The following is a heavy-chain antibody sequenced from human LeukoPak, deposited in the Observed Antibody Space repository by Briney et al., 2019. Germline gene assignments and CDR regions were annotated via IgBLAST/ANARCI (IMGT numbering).Heavy chain of an antibody. D-gene: IGHD3-3*01. CDR3: GRIRGYDFWSRGAFDI. J-gene: IGHJ3*02. Sequence: GESLKISCKGSGYSLSMYWTGWVRQMPGKGLEWMGIIYPGDSQTAYSPSFQGQVTISADKSISTAYLQWRSLKASDTAMYYCGRIRGYDFWSRGAFDIWGQGTMVTVSS. V-gene: IGHV5-51*01. CDR2: IYPGDSQT. CDR1: GYSLSMYW.